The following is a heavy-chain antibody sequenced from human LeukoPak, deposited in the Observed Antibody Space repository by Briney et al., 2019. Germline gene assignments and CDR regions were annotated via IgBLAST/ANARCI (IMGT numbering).Heavy chain of an antibody. J-gene: IGHJ4*02. CDR3: ARASHVDTARVGY. CDR2: ISSSSSYI. CDR1: GFTFSSYS. Sequence: GGSLRLSCAASGFTFSSYSMNWVRQAPGKGLEWVSSISSSSSYIYYADSVKGRFTISRDNAKNSLYLQTNSLRAEDTAVYYCARASHVDTARVGYWGQGTLVTVSS. D-gene: IGHD5-18*01. V-gene: IGHV3-21*01.